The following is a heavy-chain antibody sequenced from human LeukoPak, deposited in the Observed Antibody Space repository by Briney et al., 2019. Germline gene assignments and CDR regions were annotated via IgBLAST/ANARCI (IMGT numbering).Heavy chain of an antibody. CDR2: IIPIFGTA. CDR3: AAGESVSWYWYYFDY. J-gene: IGHJ4*02. Sequence: ASVKVSCKASGGTFISYAISWVRQAPGQGLEWMGGIIPIFGTANYAQKFQERVTITRDMSTSTAYMELSSLRSEDTAVYYCAAGESVSWYWYYFDYWGQGTLVTVSS. D-gene: IGHD6-13*01. V-gene: IGHV1-69*05. CDR1: GGTFISYA.